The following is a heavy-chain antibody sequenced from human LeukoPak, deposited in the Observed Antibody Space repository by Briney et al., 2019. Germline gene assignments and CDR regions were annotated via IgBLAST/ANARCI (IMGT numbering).Heavy chain of an antibody. V-gene: IGHV1-24*01. CDR1: GYTLTQLS. D-gene: IGHD6-19*01. J-gene: IGHJ4*02. CDR2: FDPDDDEI. Sequence: GASVKVSCKLSGYTLTQLSIHWVRQGPGKGLEWMGGFDPDDDEIIYAQKFQGRVTMTEDTSTDTAYMELSSLRSEDTAVYYCASGGYSSGWYFYWGQGTLVTVSS. CDR3: ASGGYSSGWYFY.